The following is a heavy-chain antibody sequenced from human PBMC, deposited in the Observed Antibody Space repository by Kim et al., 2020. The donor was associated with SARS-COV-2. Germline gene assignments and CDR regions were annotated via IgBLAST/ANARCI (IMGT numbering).Heavy chain of an antibody. V-gene: IGHV4-39*01. D-gene: IGHD6-13*01. CDR3: AGAGIAEDDYGMDV. CDR2: IYYSGST. CDR1: GGSISSSSYY. Sequence: SETLSLTCTVSGGSISSSSYYWGWIRQPPGKGLEWIGSIYYSGSTYYNPSLKSRAPISVDTSKNQFSLKLSSVTAADTAVYYCAGAGIAEDDYGMDVWGQGTTVTVSS. J-gene: IGHJ6*02.